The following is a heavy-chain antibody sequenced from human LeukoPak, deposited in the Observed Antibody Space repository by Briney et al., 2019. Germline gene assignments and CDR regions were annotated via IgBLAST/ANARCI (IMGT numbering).Heavy chain of an antibody. V-gene: IGHV4-59*13. CDR2: IYYSGSS. J-gene: IGHJ4*02. CDR3: ARWGKGGTTWSFDY. Sequence: SETLSLTCTVYAGSIITYYWSWLRQPPGKGLEWIGYIYYSGSSNYNHSLKSRITISVDSSKNQFSLMRNSMTAAATAVYYGARWGKGGTTWSFDYGGQGTVVSVSS. CDR1: AGSIITYY. D-gene: IGHD1-1*01.